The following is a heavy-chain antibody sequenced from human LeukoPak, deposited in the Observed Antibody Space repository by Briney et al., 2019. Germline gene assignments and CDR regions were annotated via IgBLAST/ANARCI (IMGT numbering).Heavy chain of an antibody. CDR3: AKDMGGGDRGLDY. Sequence: GGSLRLSCAASGFTFSSYGMHWVRQAPGKGLEWVAVISYDGSNKYYADSVKGRFTISRDNSKNTLYLQMNSLRAEDTAVYYCAKDMGGGDRGLDYWGQGTLVTVSS. D-gene: IGHD2-21*02. CDR1: GFTFSSYG. CDR2: ISYDGSNK. V-gene: IGHV3-30*18. J-gene: IGHJ4*02.